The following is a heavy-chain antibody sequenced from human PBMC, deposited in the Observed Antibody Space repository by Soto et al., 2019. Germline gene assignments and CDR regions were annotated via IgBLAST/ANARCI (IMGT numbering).Heavy chain of an antibody. Sequence: SETLSLTCTVSGASISSSYWSWLRQSPERGLEWIAYVYHTGATNYNPSLKSRVTISLDTSKGQFSLNLTSLTTADTAMYFCARGGNRYSNVASGVGGFDFWGQGSLVTVSS. CDR3: ARGGNRYSNVASGVGGFDF. CDR2: VYHTGAT. CDR1: GASISSSY. V-gene: IGHV4-59*01. D-gene: IGHD5-12*01. J-gene: IGHJ4*02.